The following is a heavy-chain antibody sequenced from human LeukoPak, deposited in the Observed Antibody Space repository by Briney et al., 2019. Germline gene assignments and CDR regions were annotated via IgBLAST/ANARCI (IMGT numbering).Heavy chain of an antibody. J-gene: IGHJ4*02. CDR1: GGSISSYD. V-gene: IGHV4-59*08. D-gene: IGHD6-19*01. CDR2: IYYSGST. Sequence: SETLSLTCTVSGGSISSYDWSWIRQPPGKGLEWIGYIYYSGSTNYNPFLKSRVTISVDTSKNQFSLKLSSVTAADTAVYYCARQSSGWYEFDYWGQGTLVTVSS. CDR3: ARQSSGWYEFDY.